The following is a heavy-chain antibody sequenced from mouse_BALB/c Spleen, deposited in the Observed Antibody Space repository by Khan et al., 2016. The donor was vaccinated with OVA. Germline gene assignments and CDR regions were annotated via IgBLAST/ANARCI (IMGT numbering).Heavy chain of an antibody. CDR2: INTYTGKP. CDR1: GYTFTTFG. V-gene: IGHV9-3-1*01. Sequence: QIQLVQSGPEVKKPGETVKISCKASGYTFTTFGMNWVRQAPGKGLKWMGWINTYTGKPTYADDFKGRFAFSLETSASTAYLQINNLKIEDTATYCWGRVGVNGTMDAWGQGTSVTVSS. CDR3: GRVGVNGTMDA. D-gene: IGHD2-2*01. J-gene: IGHJ4*01.